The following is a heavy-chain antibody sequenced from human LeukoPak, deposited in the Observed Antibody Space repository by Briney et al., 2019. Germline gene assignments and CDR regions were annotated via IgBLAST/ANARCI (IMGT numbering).Heavy chain of an antibody. D-gene: IGHD6-19*01. Sequence: PVGSLRLSCAASGFTFSNYVMSWVRQAPGKGLEWVSGISGSGDSTYYADSVKGRFTISRDNSKNTLYLQMNSLRVEDTAAYYCAKVRAPSGWFNSDYWGQGTLVTVCS. CDR2: ISGSGDST. CDR3: AKVRAPSGWFNSDY. V-gene: IGHV3-23*01. CDR1: GFTFSNYV. J-gene: IGHJ4*02.